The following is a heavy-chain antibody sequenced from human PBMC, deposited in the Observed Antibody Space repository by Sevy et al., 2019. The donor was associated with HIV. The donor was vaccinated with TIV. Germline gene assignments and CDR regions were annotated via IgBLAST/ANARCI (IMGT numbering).Heavy chain of an antibody. CDR3: ARAPTGSQGPGQYFQH. Sequence: ASVKVSCKASGYTFNNYGLSWVRQAPGQGLEWMGWISRYNTNYAQNLQGRVTMTTDTSTSTAYMELRSLRSDDTAVYYCARAPTGSQGPGQYFQHWGQGTLVTDSS. V-gene: IGHV1-18*01. CDR1: GYTFNNYG. CDR2: ISRYNT. D-gene: IGHD1-26*01. J-gene: IGHJ1*01.